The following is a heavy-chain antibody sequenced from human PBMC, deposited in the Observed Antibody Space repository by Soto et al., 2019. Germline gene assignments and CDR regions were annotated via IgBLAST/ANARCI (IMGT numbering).Heavy chain of an antibody. Sequence: GGSLRLSCVGSGFTFSNYSMNWVRQAPGKGLEWVSSISRSSSYIYYADSVKGRFTISRDNAKNSLYLQMNSLRAEDTAVYYCARDLHDYVSFRFDPWGQGTLVTVSS. CDR3: ARDLHDYVSFRFDP. D-gene: IGHD3-16*01. CDR2: ISRSSSYI. V-gene: IGHV3-21*01. CDR1: GFTFSNYS. J-gene: IGHJ5*02.